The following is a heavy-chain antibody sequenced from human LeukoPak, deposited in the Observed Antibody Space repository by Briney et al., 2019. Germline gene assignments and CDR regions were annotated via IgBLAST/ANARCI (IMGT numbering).Heavy chain of an antibody. Sequence: GGSLRLSCAASGFTFSSYSMNWVRQAPGKGLEWVSYISSSSSTIYYADSVKGRFTISRDNAKNSLYLQMNSLRAEDTAVYYCASLVGSSWYPFDYWGQGTLVTVSS. CDR1: GFTFSSYS. J-gene: IGHJ4*02. V-gene: IGHV3-48*01. CDR2: ISSSSSTI. CDR3: ASLVGSSWYPFDY. D-gene: IGHD6-13*01.